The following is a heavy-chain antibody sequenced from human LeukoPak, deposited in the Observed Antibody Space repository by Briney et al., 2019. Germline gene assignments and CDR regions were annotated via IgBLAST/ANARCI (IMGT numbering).Heavy chain of an antibody. D-gene: IGHD2-21*02. CDR2: THYSGST. CDR1: GGSISSYY. V-gene: IGHV4-59*01. CDR3: ASGYCGGACQLGGVDM. Sequence: SETLSLTCTVSGGSISSYYWSWLREPPGKGLEYIGYTHYSGSTNYNPSLKSRVTISLDTSGNQFSLKLSSVTAADTAVYYCASGYCGGACQLGGVDMWGQGTMVTVSS. J-gene: IGHJ3*02.